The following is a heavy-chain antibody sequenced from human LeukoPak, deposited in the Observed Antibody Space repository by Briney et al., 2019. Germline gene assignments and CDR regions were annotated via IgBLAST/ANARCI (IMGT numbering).Heavy chain of an antibody. J-gene: IGHJ6*03. CDR2: IIPMFGTA. CDR1: GYTFTSYA. CDR3: ARSLKEVYHYYMDV. Sequence: SVKVSCKASGYTFTSYAMNWVRQAPGQGLEWMGGIIPMFGTANYAQKFQGRVTITADEPTSTAYMELSSLRSEDTAIYYCARSLKEVYHYYMDVWGKGTTVTISS. V-gene: IGHV1-69*13.